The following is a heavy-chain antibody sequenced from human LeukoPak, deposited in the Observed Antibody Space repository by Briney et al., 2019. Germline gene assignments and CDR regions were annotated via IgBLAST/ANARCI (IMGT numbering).Heavy chain of an antibody. V-gene: IGHV4-59*01. J-gene: IGHJ4*02. D-gene: IGHD6-13*01. CDR1: GGSISSYY. Sequence: SETLSLTCTVSGGSISSYYWSWIRQPPGKGLEWIGYIYYSGSTNYNPSLKSRVTISVDTSKNQFSLKLSSVTAADTAVYYCARGTLNAAAGELDYWGQGTLVTVSS. CDR3: ARGTLNAAAGELDY. CDR2: IYYSGST.